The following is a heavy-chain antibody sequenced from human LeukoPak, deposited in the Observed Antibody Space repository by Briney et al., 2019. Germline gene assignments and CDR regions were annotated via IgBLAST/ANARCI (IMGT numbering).Heavy chain of an antibody. Sequence: GASVKVSCKASGGTFSSYAISWVRQAPGQGLEWMGRIIPIIGIANYAQKFQGRVTITADKSTSTAYMELSSLRSEDTAVYYCARGTRIASRYYFDYWGQGTLVTLSS. CDR2: IIPIIGIA. J-gene: IGHJ4*02. CDR1: GGTFSSYA. CDR3: ARGTRIASRYYFDY. D-gene: IGHD6-13*01. V-gene: IGHV1-69*04.